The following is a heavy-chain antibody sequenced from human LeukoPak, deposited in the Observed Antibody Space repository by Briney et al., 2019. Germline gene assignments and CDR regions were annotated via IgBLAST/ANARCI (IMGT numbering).Heavy chain of an antibody. CDR1: GGSISSYY. CDR3: ARDWKGYCSGGSCYSNFDY. Sequence: SETLSLTCTVSGGSISSYYWSWIRQPAGKGLEWIGRIYTSGSGNYNPSLKSRVTMSVDTSKNQFSLTLSSVTAADTAVYYCARDWKGYCSGGSCYSNFDYWGQGTLVTVSS. V-gene: IGHV4-4*07. J-gene: IGHJ4*02. CDR2: IYTSGSG. D-gene: IGHD2-15*01.